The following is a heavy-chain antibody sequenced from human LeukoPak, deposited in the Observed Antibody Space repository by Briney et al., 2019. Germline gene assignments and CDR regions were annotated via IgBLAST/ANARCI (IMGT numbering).Heavy chain of an antibody. Sequence: GGSLRLSCAAAGFTFSSYAMTWVRQAPGKGLEWVSVISGSGSSTYYADSVKGRFTISRDNSKNTLYLQMSSLRAEDTALYYCAKVQSAHYYDTGGYYFVHYFFDYWGQGSLVTVSS. V-gene: IGHV3-23*01. CDR2: ISGSGSST. J-gene: IGHJ4*02. CDR1: GFTFSSYA. CDR3: AKVQSAHYYDTGGYYFVHYFFDY. D-gene: IGHD3-22*01.